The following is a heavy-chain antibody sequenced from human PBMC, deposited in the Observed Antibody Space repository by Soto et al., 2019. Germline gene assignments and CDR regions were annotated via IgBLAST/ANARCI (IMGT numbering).Heavy chain of an antibody. CDR1: GLTLSRYA. Sequence: EVQLLESGGGLIQPGGSLRLSCAFSGLTLSRYATSWVRQAPGKGLEWVSGVSASGHNTYYADSVRGRFTISRDNSKNTLYLQMNSLRAEDTAVYYCAKAVGDYLYFFDYWGQGILVTVSS. CDR2: VSASGHNT. J-gene: IGHJ4*02. D-gene: IGHD3-10*01. V-gene: IGHV3-23*01. CDR3: AKAVGDYLYFFDY.